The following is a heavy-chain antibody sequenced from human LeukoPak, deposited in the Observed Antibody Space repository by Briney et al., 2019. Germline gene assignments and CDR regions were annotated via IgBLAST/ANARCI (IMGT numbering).Heavy chain of an antibody. Sequence: SETLSLTCTVSGGSISSYYWSWIRQPAGKGLEWIGRIYTSESPTYNPSLKSRVTMSLDASKNQFSLKLSSVTAADTAVYYCARVSSSWYQDWYFDLWGRGTLVTVSS. CDR1: GGSISSYY. CDR2: IYTSESP. J-gene: IGHJ2*01. CDR3: ARVSSSWYQDWYFDL. V-gene: IGHV4-4*07. D-gene: IGHD6-13*01.